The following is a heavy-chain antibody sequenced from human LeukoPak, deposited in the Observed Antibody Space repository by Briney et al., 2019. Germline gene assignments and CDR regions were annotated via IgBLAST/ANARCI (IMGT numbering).Heavy chain of an antibody. CDR2: IIPLFGTA. Sequence: SVKVSCKASGGTFSSYAISWVRQAPGQGLEWMGGIIPLFGTANYAQKLQGRVTITADESTSTAYMELSSLRSEDTAVYYCAREAGGYYYDSSGPYYFDYWGQGTLVTVSS. D-gene: IGHD3-22*01. CDR3: AREAGGYYYDSSGPYYFDY. CDR1: GGTFSSYA. V-gene: IGHV1-69*13. J-gene: IGHJ4*02.